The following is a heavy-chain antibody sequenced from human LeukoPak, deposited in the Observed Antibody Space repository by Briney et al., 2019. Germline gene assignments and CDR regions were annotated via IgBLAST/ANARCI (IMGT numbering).Heavy chain of an antibody. CDR3: ARQVGGYDFWSVIPGFDI. V-gene: IGHV5-51*01. CDR2: IYPGDSDI. J-gene: IGHJ3*02. D-gene: IGHD3-3*01. CDR1: GYSFTSYW. Sequence: KRGESLKISCKASGYSFTSYWIGWVRQMPGKGPEWMGIIYPGDSDIRYSPSFQGQVTISADKSISTAYLQWSSLKASDTAMYYCARQVGGYDFWSVIPGFDIWGQGTMVTVSS.